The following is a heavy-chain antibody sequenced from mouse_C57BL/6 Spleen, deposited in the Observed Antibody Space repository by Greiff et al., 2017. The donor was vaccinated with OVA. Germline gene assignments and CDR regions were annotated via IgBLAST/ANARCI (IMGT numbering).Heavy chain of an antibody. CDR2: IDPETGGT. Sequence: VKLVESGAELVRPGASVTLSCKASGYTFTDYEMHWVKQTPVHGLEWIGAIDPETGGTAYNQKFKGKAILTADKSSSTAYMELRSLTSEDSAVYYCTKTAQVPFAYWGQGTLVTVSA. V-gene: IGHV1-15*01. CDR3: TKTAQVPFAY. J-gene: IGHJ3*01. CDR1: GYTFTDYE. D-gene: IGHD3-2*02.